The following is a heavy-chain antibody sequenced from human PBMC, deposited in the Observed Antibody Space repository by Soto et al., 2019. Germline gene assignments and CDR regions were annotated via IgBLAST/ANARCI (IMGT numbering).Heavy chain of an antibody. V-gene: IGHV3-15*07. D-gene: IGHD2-2*01. CDR3: TTDSYSSITIDRFDY. Sequence: GGSLRLSCAASGFTFSNAWINWVRQAPGKGLEWVGRVKSKAHGGTPDYAEPVKGRFAISRDDSNKMVYLQMNSLKIEDTAVYYCTTDSYSSITIDRFDYWGHGTPVTVSS. J-gene: IGHJ4*01. CDR2: VKSKAHGGTP. CDR1: GFTFSNAW.